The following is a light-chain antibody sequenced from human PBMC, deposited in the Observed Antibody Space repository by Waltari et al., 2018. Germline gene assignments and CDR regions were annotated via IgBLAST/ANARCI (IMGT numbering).Light chain of an antibody. CDR2: AAS. CDR1: QSISSC. J-gene: IGKJ4*01. CDR3: QQSFSTPLT. V-gene: IGKV1-39*01. Sequence: DIQMTQSPSSLSASLGDSVTITCRASQSISSCLNWYQQKPGVAPKLLIYAASSLRNGVPSRFSGSGSGTDFSLTISSLQPEDFATYYCQQSFSTPLTFGGGTKVEIK.